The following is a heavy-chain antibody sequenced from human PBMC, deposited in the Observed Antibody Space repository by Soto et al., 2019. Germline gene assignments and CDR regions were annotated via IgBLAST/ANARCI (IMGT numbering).Heavy chain of an antibody. D-gene: IGHD5-12*01. Sequence: GGSLRLSCAASGFIFSTYVMHWVRQAPGKGLEWVAVISFDGRNKYYADSARGRFTISRDNSKNTLHLQMNSLRGEDTAVYYCAKDTATAITSYYFYGMDVWGQGTTVTVSS. J-gene: IGHJ6*02. V-gene: IGHV3-30*18. CDR3: AKDTATAITSYYFYGMDV. CDR1: GFIFSTYV. CDR2: ISFDGRNK.